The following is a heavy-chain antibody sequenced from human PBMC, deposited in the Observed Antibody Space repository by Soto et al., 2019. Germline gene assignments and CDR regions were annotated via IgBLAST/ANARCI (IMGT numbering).Heavy chain of an antibody. D-gene: IGHD6-13*01. CDR2: IYWDDDK. CDR3: EHRPQMGSSRYYYFDY. J-gene: IGHJ4*02. CDR1: GFSLSTSGVG. V-gene: IGHV2-5*02. Sequence: QITLKESGPTLVKPTQTLTLTCTFSGFSLSTSGVGVGWIRQPPGKALEWLALIYWDDDKRYSPSLKSRLTITKDTSKNLVVLIMTNMDTVDTATYYCEHRPQMGSSRYYYFDYWGQGTLVTVSS.